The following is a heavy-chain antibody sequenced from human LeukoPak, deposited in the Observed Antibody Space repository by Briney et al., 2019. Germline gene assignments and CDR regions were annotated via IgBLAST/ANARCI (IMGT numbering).Heavy chain of an antibody. J-gene: IGHJ5*02. Sequence: SETLSLTCTVSGGSISSSSYYWGWIRQPPGKGLEWIGSIYYSGSTYYNPSLKSRVTISVDTSKNQFSLKLSSVTAADTAVYYCARTPRNYGILTGYSHWFDPWGQGTLVTVSS. CDR3: ARTPRNYGILTGYSHWFDP. CDR2: IYYSGST. V-gene: IGHV4-39*01. CDR1: GGSISSSSYY. D-gene: IGHD3-9*01.